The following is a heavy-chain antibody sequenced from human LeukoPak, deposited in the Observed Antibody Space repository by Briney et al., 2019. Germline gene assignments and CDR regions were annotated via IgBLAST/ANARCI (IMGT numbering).Heavy chain of an antibody. CDR1: GGSISSYY. V-gene: IGHV4-59*01. J-gene: IGHJ4*02. CDR2: IYYSGST. D-gene: IGHD6-13*01. Sequence: PSETLSLTCTVSGGSISSYYWSWIRQPPGEGLEWIGYIYYSGSTKYNPSLKSRVTISVDTSKSQFSLKLSSVTAADTAVYYCARDKGDSSWERFDYWGQGTLVTVSS. CDR3: ARDKGDSSWERFDY.